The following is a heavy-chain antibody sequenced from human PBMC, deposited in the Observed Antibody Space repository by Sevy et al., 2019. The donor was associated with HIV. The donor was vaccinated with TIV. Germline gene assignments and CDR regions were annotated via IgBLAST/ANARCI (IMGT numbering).Heavy chain of an antibody. Sequence: SETLSLTCTVSGGSITSLYWNWIRQPPGKGLEWIANIYYNGHINYNPSLKSRVTLPLVTSKNPFSLRMSSVTAADTAMYYCAGGNAWSRGYSWGQGTLVTVSS. V-gene: IGHV4-59*08. CDR2: IYYNGHI. CDR1: GGSITSLY. J-gene: IGHJ4*02. CDR3: AGGNAWSRGYS. D-gene: IGHD6-19*01.